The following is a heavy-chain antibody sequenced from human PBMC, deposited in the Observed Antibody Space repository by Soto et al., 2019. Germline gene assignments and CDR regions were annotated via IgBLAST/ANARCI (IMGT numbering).Heavy chain of an antibody. CDR3: AKGSRTLLKGGYFDY. Sequence: EVQLLESGGGLVQPGGSLRLSCAASGFTFSSYAMSWVRQAPGKGLEWVSAISGSGGSTYYADSVKGRFPISRDHSKNTLYLQMNSLRAEDTAVYYWAKGSRTLLKGGYFDYWGQGTLVTVSS. V-gene: IGHV3-23*01. D-gene: IGHD1-26*01. CDR1: GFTFSSYA. CDR2: ISGSGGST. J-gene: IGHJ4*02.